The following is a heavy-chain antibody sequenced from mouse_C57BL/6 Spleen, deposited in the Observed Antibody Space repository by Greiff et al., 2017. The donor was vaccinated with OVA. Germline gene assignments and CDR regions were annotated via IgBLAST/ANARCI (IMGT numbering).Heavy chain of an antibody. CDR2: ISDGGSYT. J-gene: IGHJ3*01. V-gene: IGHV5-4*01. CDR3: ARGATRFAY. CDR1: GFTFSSYA. Sequence: EVQLVESGGGLVKPGGSLKLSCAASGFTFSSYAMSWVRQTPEKRLEWVATISDGGSYTYYPDNVKGRFTISRDNAKNNLYLQMSHLKSEDTAMYYCARGATRFAYWGQGTLVTVSA.